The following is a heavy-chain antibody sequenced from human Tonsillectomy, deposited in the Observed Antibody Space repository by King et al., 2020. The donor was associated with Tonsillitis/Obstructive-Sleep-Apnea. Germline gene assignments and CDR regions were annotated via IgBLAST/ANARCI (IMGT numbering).Heavy chain of an antibody. D-gene: IGHD1-7*01. Sequence: VQLVESGGGLVQPGGSLRLSCAASGFTFGDYAMHWVRQAPGKGLEWVSGLTWNSGSIAYVDSVKGRFTISRDNAKNSLYLQMNSLRPEDTALYYCAKAHNWNYEDRFDYWGQGTLVTVSS. CDR2: LTWNSGSI. CDR3: AKAHNWNYEDRFDY. J-gene: IGHJ4*02. CDR1: GFTFGDYA. V-gene: IGHV3-9*01.